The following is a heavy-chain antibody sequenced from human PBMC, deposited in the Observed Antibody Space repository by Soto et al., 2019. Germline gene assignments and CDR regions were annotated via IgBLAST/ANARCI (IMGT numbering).Heavy chain of an antibody. CDR1: GYTFTSYG. Sequence: QVQLVQSGAEVKKPGASVKVSCKASGYTFTSYGISWVRQAPGQGLEWMGWISAYNGNTNYAQKLQGRVTMTTDTSSSTAYMELRSLRSDDTAVYYCARVLRVLEWSRQPYYFDYWGQGTLVTVAS. J-gene: IGHJ4*02. CDR3: ARVLRVLEWSRQPYYFDY. V-gene: IGHV1-18*01. D-gene: IGHD3-3*01. CDR2: ISAYNGNT.